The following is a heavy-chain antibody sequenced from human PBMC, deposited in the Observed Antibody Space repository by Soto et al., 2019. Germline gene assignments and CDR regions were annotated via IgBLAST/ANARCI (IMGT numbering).Heavy chain of an antibody. Sequence: SETLSLTCAVYGGSFSGYYWIWIRQPPGKGLEWIGEINHSGSTNYNPSLKSRVTISVDTSKNQFSLKLSSVTAADTAVYYCARVVVDTAMVAPLYFDYWGQGTLVTVSS. D-gene: IGHD5-18*01. CDR1: GGSFSGYY. J-gene: IGHJ4*02. CDR2: INHSGST. V-gene: IGHV4-34*01. CDR3: ARVVVDTAMVAPLYFDY.